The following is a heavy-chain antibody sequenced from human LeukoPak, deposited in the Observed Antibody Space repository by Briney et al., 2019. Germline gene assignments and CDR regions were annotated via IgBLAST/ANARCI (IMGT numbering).Heavy chain of an antibody. CDR3: ARARIAAAGFDH. CDR1: GYTFTSYD. CDR2: MNPNSGNT. D-gene: IGHD6-13*01. Sequence: ASVKVSCKASGYTFTSYDINWVRQATGQGLEWMGWMNPNSGNTGYAQKFQGRVTMTRNTSISTAYMELSSLRSEDTAVYYCARARIAAAGFDHWGQGTLVTVSS. J-gene: IGHJ5*02. V-gene: IGHV1-8*01.